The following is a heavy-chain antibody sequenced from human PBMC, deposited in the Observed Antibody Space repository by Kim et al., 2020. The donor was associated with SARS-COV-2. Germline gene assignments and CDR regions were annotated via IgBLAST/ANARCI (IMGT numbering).Heavy chain of an antibody. CDR2: IKQEGSER. CDR3: ARVNWNYLFDY. J-gene: IGHJ4*02. Sequence: GGSLRLSCAASGFAFSTFWMSWVRRAPGKGLEWVANIKQEGSERYYVDSVRGRFTISRDNAKNSLYLQMNSLRAEDTAVYYCARVNWNYLFDYWGQGTLVTVSS. V-gene: IGHV3-7*01. CDR1: GFAFSTFW. D-gene: IGHD1-7*01.